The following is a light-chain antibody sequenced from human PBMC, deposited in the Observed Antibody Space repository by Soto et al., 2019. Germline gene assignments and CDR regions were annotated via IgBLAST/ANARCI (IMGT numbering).Light chain of an antibody. CDR1: SSNIGRNY. CDR2: RNN. J-gene: IGLJ3*02. Sequence: QSAVTQPPSASGTPGQRVTISCSGSSSNIGRNYVYWYQQLPGTAPRLLIYRNNQRPSGVPDRFSGSKSGTSASLAISGLRSEDEADYYCATWDDSLSAWVFGGGTQLTVL. CDR3: ATWDDSLSAWV. V-gene: IGLV1-47*01.